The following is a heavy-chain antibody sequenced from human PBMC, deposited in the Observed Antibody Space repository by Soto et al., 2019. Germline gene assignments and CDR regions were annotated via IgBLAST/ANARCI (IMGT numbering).Heavy chain of an antibody. D-gene: IGHD6-13*01. CDR1: GYTFTSYA. V-gene: IGHV1-3*01. Sequence: ASVKVSCKASGYTFTSYAMHWVRQAPGQRLEWMGWINAGNGNTKYSQKLQGRVTITRDTSASTAYMELGSLRSEDTAVYYCARGAAHSSSWYRYNWFDPWGQGTLVTVSS. J-gene: IGHJ5*02. CDR2: INAGNGNT. CDR3: ARGAAHSSSWYRYNWFDP.